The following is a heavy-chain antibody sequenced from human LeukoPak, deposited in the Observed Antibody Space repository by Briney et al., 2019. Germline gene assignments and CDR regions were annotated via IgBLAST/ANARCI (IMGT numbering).Heavy chain of an antibody. J-gene: IGHJ4*02. Sequence: SETLSLTCTVSGGSISSYYWSWIRQPPGKGREWIGYIYYSGSTNYNPSLKSRVTISVDTSKNQFSLKLSSVTAADTAVYYCARVSVDTAMMYFDYWGQGTLVTVSS. CDR2: IYYSGST. CDR3: ARVSVDTAMMYFDY. D-gene: IGHD5-18*01. CDR1: GGSISSYY. V-gene: IGHV4-59*08.